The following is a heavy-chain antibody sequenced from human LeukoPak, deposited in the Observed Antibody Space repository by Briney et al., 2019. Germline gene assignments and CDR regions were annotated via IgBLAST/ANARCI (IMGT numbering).Heavy chain of an antibody. V-gene: IGHV4-31*03. CDR3: ARDRGASDYDYMDV. CDR2: IYFSGST. J-gene: IGHJ6*03. D-gene: IGHD2-2*01. CDR1: GGSISSGDYY. Sequence: PSETLSLTCTVCGGSISSGDYYWSWIRQHPGKGLEWIGYIYFSGSTNYNPSLKSRVTMSVDTSKNQFFLELSSVTAADTAVYSCARDRGASDYDYMDVWGKGTTVTVSS.